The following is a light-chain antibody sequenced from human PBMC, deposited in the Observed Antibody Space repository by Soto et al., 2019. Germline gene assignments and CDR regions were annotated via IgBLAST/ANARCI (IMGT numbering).Light chain of an antibody. CDR2: EVS. CDR3: SSYTSSSTPYVV. Sequence: QSALTQPASVSGSPGQTITISCTGTSSDVGGYIYVSWYQQHPGKAPKLMIFEVSNRPLGVSNRFSGSKSGNTASLTISGLQAEDEADYYCSSYTSSSTPYVVFGGGTQLTVL. V-gene: IGLV2-14*01. J-gene: IGLJ2*01. CDR1: SSDVGGYIY.